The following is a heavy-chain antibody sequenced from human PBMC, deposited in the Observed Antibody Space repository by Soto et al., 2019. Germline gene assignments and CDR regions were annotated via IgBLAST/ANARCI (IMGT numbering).Heavy chain of an antibody. J-gene: IGHJ6*02. D-gene: IGHD3-10*01. Sequence: PSETLSLICAVYGGSFRGYYCSWIRQPPGKGLEWIGEINHSGRTNYNPSLKSRVTISVDTSKNQFSLKLSSVTAADTAVYYCARCNARYYYGSGRVDVWGQGTTVTVSS. CDR3: ARCNARYYYGSGRVDV. CDR2: INHSGRT. CDR1: GGSFRGYY. V-gene: IGHV4-34*01.